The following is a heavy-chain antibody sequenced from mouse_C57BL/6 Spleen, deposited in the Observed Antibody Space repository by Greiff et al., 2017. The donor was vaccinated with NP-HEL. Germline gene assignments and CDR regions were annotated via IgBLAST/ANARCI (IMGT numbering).Heavy chain of an antibody. Sequence: VQLQQSGPELVKPGASVKIPCKASGYTFTDYNMDWVKQSHGKSLEWIGDINPNNGGTIYNQKFKGKATLTVDKSSSTAYMKLRSLTSEDTAVYYCARGDYYGSSYFDYWGQGTTLTVSS. CDR1: GYTFTDYN. J-gene: IGHJ2*01. CDR2: INPNNGGT. V-gene: IGHV1-18*01. D-gene: IGHD1-1*01. CDR3: ARGDYYGSSYFDY.